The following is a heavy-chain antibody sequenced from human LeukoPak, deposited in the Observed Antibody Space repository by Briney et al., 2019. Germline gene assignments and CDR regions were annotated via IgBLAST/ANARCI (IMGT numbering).Heavy chain of an antibody. V-gene: IGHV4-39*01. CDR2: IYHHGTT. J-gene: IGHJ3*02. CDR3: IPIVPDDAFDI. D-gene: IGHD3-22*01. CDR1: VDSMSSTNYY. Sequence: SETLSLTCSVCVDSMSSTNYYWGWIRQSPGKGLEWIGSIYHHGTTYYNPSLKSRVTISVNTPKNQLSLKLTSVTAADTAVYSCIPIVPDDAFDIWGQGTMVTVSS.